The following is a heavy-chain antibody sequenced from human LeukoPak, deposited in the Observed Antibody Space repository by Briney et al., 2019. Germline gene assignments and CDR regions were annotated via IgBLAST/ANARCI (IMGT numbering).Heavy chain of an antibody. CDR2: ISAYNGNT. V-gene: IGHV1-18*01. CDR3: ARELVTTVTTVDAFDI. CDR1: GYTFTSYG. D-gene: IGHD4-17*01. Sequence: ASVKVSCKASGYTFTSYGISWVRQAPGQGLEWMGWISAYNGNTNYAQKLQGRVTMTTDTSTSTAYMELRSLRSDDTAVYYCARELVTTVTTVDAFDIWGQGTMVTASS. J-gene: IGHJ3*02.